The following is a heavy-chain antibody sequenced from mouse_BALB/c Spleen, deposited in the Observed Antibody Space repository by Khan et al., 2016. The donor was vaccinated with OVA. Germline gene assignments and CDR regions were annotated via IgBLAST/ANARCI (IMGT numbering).Heavy chain of an antibody. V-gene: IGHV5-6*01. D-gene: IGHD4-1*01. J-gene: IGHJ3*01. CDR3: ARHLTGSFAY. Sequence: EVKLMESGGDLVKPGGSLKLSCAASGFTFSSYSMSWVRQTPDKRLEWVATISSDGDYTYFPDSVKGRFTISRDNAKNTLNLQMSSLKSEDTALYYCARHLTGSFAYWGQGTLVTVSA. CDR1: GFTFSSYS. CDR2: ISSDGDYT.